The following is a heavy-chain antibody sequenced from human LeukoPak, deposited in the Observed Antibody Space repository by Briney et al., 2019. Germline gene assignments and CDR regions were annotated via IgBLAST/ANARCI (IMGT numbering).Heavy chain of an antibody. J-gene: IGHJ4*02. V-gene: IGHV3-30-3*01. CDR3: AREGGYPDYYFDY. D-gene: IGHD5-12*01. CDR2: ISYDGSNK. CDR1: RFTFSSYA. Sequence: GGSLRLSCAASRFTFSSYAMHWVRQAPGKGLEGVAVISYDGSNKYYADSVKGRFTISRDNSKNTLFLRMNSLRAEDTAVYYCAREGGYPDYYFDYWGQGTLVTVSS.